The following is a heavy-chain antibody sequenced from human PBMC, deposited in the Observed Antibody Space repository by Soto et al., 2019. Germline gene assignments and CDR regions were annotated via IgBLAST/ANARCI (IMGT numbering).Heavy chain of an antibody. CDR1: GGSISSGDYY. V-gene: IGHV4-30-4*01. J-gene: IGHJ5*02. D-gene: IGHD3-3*01. CDR3: ARAGLEWSDNWFDP. Sequence: QVQLQESGPGLVKPSQTLSLTCTVSGGSISSGDYYWSWIRQPPGKGLEWIGYIYYSVSTYYNPSLKSRVTISVDTSKNQYSLKLSSVTAADTAGYYCARAGLEWSDNWFDPWGQGTLVTVSS. CDR2: IYYSVST.